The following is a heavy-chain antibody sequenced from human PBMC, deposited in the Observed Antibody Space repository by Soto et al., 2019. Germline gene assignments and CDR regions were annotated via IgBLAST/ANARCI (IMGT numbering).Heavy chain of an antibody. V-gene: IGHV3-15*01. CDR3: TTRCCSSTSCYNNYYNYGMDV. D-gene: IGHD2-2*02. CDR2: IKSKTDGGTT. J-gene: IGHJ6*02. Sequence: GRSLRLSCAAAGFTFSNAWMSWVRQAPGKWLEWVGRIKSKTDGGTTDSAAPVRGRFTISRDDSKNTVFMQMNSLKTEDTAVYFCTTRCCSSTSCYNNYYNYGMDVWRQGTTVTVSS. CDR1: GFTFSNAW.